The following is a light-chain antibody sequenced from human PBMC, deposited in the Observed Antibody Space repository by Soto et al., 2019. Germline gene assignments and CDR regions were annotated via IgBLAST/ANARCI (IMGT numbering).Light chain of an antibody. J-gene: IGLJ1*01. CDR3: SSYMSTSRYV. CDR2: EVI. V-gene: IGLV2-18*02. Sequence: QPALTXPPSVSGSPGQSVPISCTGTSSDVGKYDRVSWYQQPPGTAPKLIIYEVINRPSGVPARFSGSKSGNTASLTISGLQAEDEADYYCSSYMSTSRYVFGAGTKVTVL. CDR1: SSDVGKYDR.